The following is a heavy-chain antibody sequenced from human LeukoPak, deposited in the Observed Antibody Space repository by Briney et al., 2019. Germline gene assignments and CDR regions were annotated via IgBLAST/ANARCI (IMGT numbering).Heavy chain of an antibody. CDR2: FGSTGTI. D-gene: IGHD2-8*01. J-gene: IGHJ4*02. V-gene: IGHV3-48*03. CDR3: ARSNGLRYFDR. Sequence: GGSLRLSCVASGFTFSTYAMNWIRQAPGKGLEWVAYFGSTGTIHYADSMRGRFTISRDNAEMSLFLHMNSLRGDDTAGYYCARSNGLRYFDRWGQGTLVTVSS. CDR1: GFTFSTYA.